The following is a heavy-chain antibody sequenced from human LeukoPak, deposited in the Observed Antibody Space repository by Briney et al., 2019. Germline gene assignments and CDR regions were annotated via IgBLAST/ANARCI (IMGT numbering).Heavy chain of an antibody. D-gene: IGHD3-10*01. CDR1: GYTFSGYY. Sequence: GASVKVSCRASGYTFSGYYRHWMRQAPGQGLEWMGWINPNSGGTNYAQKFQGRVTMTRDTSISTAYMELSRLRSDDTAVSYCARETTKGPITMVRRVLTYYFDYWGQGTLVTVSS. CDR2: INPNSGGT. V-gene: IGHV1-2*02. CDR3: ARETTKGPITMVRRVLTYYFDY. J-gene: IGHJ4*02.